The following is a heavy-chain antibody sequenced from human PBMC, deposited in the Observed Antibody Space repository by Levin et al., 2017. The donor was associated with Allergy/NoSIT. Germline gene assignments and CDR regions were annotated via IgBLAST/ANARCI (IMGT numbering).Heavy chain of an antibody. D-gene: IGHD3-16*01. V-gene: IGHV3-15*01. CDR2: IKSKIHGGTI. Sequence: LSLTCAASGLTFTNAWMNWVRQAPGKGLEWVGRIKSKIHGGTIDYAAPVKGRFTISRDDSKNTLYLQMNDLKSEDTAVYHCTTENLGAFDVWGQGTMVTVSS. CDR1: GLTFTNAW. CDR3: TTENLGAFDV. J-gene: IGHJ3*01.